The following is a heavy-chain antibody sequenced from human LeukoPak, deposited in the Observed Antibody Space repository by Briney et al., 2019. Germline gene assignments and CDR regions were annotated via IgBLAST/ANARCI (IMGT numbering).Heavy chain of an antibody. Sequence: ASVKVSCKVSGYTFTSYDINWMRQATGQGLEWMGWMSPNSGNTGYAQKFQGRVTMTRDTSTGTAYLELSSLRSEDSAVYYCVRTPPNWGADFWGQGTLVIVSS. CDR3: VRTPPNWGADF. J-gene: IGHJ4*02. D-gene: IGHD7-27*01. CDR2: MSPNSGNT. CDR1: GYTFTSYD. V-gene: IGHV1-8*01.